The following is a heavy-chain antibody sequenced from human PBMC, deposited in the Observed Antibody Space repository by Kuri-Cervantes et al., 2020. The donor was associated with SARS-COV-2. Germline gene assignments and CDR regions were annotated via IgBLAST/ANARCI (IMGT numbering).Heavy chain of an antibody. CDR3: AKDPKLNDYGDYFDY. CDR2: IRYDGSNK. D-gene: IGHD4-17*01. Sequence: GGSLRLSCAASGFTFSSYGMRWVRQAPGKGLEWVAFIRYDGSNKYYADSVKGRFTISRDNSKNTLYLQMNSLRAEDTAVYYCAKDPKLNDYGDYFDYWGQGTLVTVSS. J-gene: IGHJ4*02. V-gene: IGHV3-30*02. CDR1: GFTFSSYG.